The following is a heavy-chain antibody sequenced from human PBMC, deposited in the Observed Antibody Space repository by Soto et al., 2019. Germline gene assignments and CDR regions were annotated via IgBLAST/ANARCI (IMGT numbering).Heavy chain of an antibody. J-gene: IGHJ4*02. CDR2: FHKSGGI. Sequence: KPSETLSLTCTVSGGFISGSDDHWGWIRQSPGQGLEWIGSFHKSGGIYYNPSLKSRVTISVDTSKNQFSLKLRSVTAADTAVYYCARHFPYSWSYPSIYFLDYWGQGIQVTVSS. CDR1: GGFISGSDDH. D-gene: IGHD1-26*01. CDR3: ARHFPYSWSYPSIYFLDY. V-gene: IGHV4-39*01.